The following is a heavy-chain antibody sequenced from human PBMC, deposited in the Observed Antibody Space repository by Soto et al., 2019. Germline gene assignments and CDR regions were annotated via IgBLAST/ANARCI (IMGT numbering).Heavy chain of an antibody. CDR1: GFTFSSYA. J-gene: IGHJ4*02. Sequence: GGSLRLSCAASGFTFSSYAMSWVRQAPGKGLEWVSAISGSGGSTYYADSVKGRFTISRDNSKNTLYLQMNSLRAEDTAVYYCAKEKDIVVVVAATVDYWGQGTLVTVSS. V-gene: IGHV3-23*01. CDR2: ISGSGGST. CDR3: AKEKDIVVVVAATVDY. D-gene: IGHD2-15*01.